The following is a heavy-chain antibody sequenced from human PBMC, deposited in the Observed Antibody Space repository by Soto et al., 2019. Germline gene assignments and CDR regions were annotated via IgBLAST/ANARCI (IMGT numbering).Heavy chain of an antibody. CDR1: GFIFRSYG. CDR3: ARDGSGPQVRYFDL. D-gene: IGHD3-3*01. V-gene: IGHV3-33*01. Sequence: GGSLRLSCAAFGFIFRSYGMHWVRQAPGKGLEWVAMIWYDGSKEYYADSVKGRFTISRDNSKNALFLEMNSLTAEDTAIYYCARDGSGPQVRYFDLWGRGTLVTVSS. J-gene: IGHJ2*01. CDR2: IWYDGSKE.